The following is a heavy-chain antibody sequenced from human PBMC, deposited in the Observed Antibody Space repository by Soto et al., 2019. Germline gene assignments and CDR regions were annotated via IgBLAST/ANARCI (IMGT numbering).Heavy chain of an antibody. CDR1: GFTFSSYA. J-gene: IGHJ6*03. Sequence: GGSLRLSCAASGFTFSSYAMSWVRQAPGKGLEWVSAISGSGGSTYYADSVKGRFTISRDNSKNTLYLQMNSLRAEDTAVYYCSKSSRDCSSTSCYFWFNYYYYMDVWGKGTTVTVSS. V-gene: IGHV3-23*01. D-gene: IGHD2-2*01. CDR3: SKSSRDCSSTSCYFWFNYYYYMDV. CDR2: ISGSGGST.